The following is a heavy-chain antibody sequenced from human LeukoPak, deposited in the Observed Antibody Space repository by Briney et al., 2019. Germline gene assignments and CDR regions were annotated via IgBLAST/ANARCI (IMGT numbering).Heavy chain of an antibody. CDR2: IYYNGST. D-gene: IGHD1-26*01. CDR1: GGSISSSSYY. Sequence: PSETLSLTCTVSGGSISSSSYYWGWIRQPPGKGLEWIGSIYYNGSTYYNPSLKSRVTISVDTSKNQFSLKLSSVTAADTAVYYCARQRREIPHDYWGQGTLVTVSS. CDR3: ARQRREIPHDY. V-gene: IGHV4-39*01. J-gene: IGHJ4*02.